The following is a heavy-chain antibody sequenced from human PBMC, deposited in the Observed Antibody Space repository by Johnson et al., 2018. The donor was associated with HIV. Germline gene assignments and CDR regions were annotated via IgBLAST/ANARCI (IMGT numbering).Heavy chain of an antibody. CDR1: GFTFKTAW. V-gene: IGHV3-15*01. D-gene: IGHD3-3*01. CDR2: STSKLSGGTA. CDR3: TTHLTIFGAVILDGFDI. Sequence: VQLVESGGGRVEPGGSLRLSCVASGFTFKTAWMSWVRQAPGKGLDRIGRSTSKLSGGTADYPAGVNVSFTISRDDSEDTWYLQMTNLKIEDTGVYYCTTHLTIFGAVILDGFDIWGLGTEVNVSS. J-gene: IGHJ3*02.